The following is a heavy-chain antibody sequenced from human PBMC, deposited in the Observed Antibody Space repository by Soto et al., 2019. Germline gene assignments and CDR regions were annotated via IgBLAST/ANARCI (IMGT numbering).Heavy chain of an antibody. Sequence: KPSETLSLTCTVSGGSISSYYWSWIRQPPGKGLEWIGYIYYSGSTNYNPSLKSRVTISVDTSKNQFSLKLSSVTAADTAVYYCARGVGYCSSTSCYIYYYYGMDVWGQGTTVTVSS. V-gene: IGHV4-59*01. J-gene: IGHJ6*02. D-gene: IGHD2-2*02. CDR2: IYYSGST. CDR1: GGSISSYY. CDR3: ARGVGYCSSTSCYIYYYYGMDV.